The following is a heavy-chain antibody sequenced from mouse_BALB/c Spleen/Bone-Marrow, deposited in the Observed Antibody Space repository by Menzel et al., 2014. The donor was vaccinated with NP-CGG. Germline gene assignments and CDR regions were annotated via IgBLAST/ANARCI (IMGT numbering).Heavy chain of an antibody. CDR3: ARGGNYYAMDY. Sequence: VKLMESGPGRVAPSQSLSITCTVSGFSLTGYGVNWVRQPPGKGLEWLGMIWGDGSTDYNSALKSRLSISKDNSKSQVFLKMNSLQTDDTARYYCARGGNYYAMDYWGQGTSVTVSS. CDR2: IWGDGST. D-gene: IGHD2-1*01. J-gene: IGHJ4*01. V-gene: IGHV2-6-7*01. CDR1: GFSLTGYG.